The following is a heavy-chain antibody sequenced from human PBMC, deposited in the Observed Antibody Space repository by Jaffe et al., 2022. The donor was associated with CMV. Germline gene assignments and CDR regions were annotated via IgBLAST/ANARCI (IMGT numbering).Heavy chain of an antibody. CDR1: GFTFSSYG. D-gene: IGHD3-22*01. V-gene: IGHV3-30*18. CDR3: AKDGGLGYYGYYYYYYGMDV. CDR2: ISYDGSNK. Sequence: QVQLVESGGGVVQPGRSLRLSCAASGFTFSSYGMHWVRQAPGKGLEWVAVISYDGSNKYYADSVKGRFTISRDNSKNTLYLQMNSLRAEDTAVYYCAKDGGLGYYGYYYYYYGMDVWGQGTTVTVSS. J-gene: IGHJ6*02.